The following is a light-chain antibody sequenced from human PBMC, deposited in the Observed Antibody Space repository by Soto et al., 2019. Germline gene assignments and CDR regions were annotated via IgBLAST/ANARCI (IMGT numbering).Light chain of an antibody. Sequence: QSVLTQPPSVSGAPGQRVTMSCTGSSSNIGAGCDVHWYQHLPGTAPKLLICGNTNRPSGVPDRFSGSKSGTSASLAITGLQAEDEADYYCQSYDTSLSGPVVFGGGTQLTVL. CDR2: GNT. CDR1: SSNIGAGCD. CDR3: QSYDTSLSGPVV. V-gene: IGLV1-40*01. J-gene: IGLJ2*01.